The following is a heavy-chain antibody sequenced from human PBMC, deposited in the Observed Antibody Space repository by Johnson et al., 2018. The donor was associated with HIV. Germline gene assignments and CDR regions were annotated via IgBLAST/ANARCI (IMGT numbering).Heavy chain of an antibody. V-gene: IGHV3-11*04. CDR1: GFTFSDYY. CDR2: ISSSGDII. Sequence: QVQLVESGGGLVKPGGSLRLSCAASGFTFSDYYMTWIRQAPGKGLEWLSFISSSGDIIRYADSVKGRFSISRDNAKHSLYLQMNSLRAEDTAVYYWARDRGYWDAFDIWGQGTMVTVSS. J-gene: IGHJ3*02. D-gene: IGHD3-22*01. CDR3: ARDRGYWDAFDI.